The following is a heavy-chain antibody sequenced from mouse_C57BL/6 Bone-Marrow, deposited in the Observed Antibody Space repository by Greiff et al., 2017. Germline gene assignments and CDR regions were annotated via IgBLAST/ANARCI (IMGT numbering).Heavy chain of an antibody. CDR3: ARYTRKNYYAMDY. V-gene: IGHV3-8*01. D-gene: IGHD2-12*01. J-gene: IGHJ4*01. Sequence: EVQLQQSGPGLAKPSQSLSLTCSVTGYSITSDYWNWIRKFPGHNLEYMGYISYSGSTYYNPSLKSRISITRDTSKNQYYLQLNSVTTEDTATYYCARYTRKNYYAMDYWGQGTSVTVSS. CDR1: GYSITSDY. CDR2: ISYSGST.